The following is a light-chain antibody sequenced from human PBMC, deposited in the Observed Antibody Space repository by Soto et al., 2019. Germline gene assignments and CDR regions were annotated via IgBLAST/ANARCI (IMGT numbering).Light chain of an antibody. J-gene: IGLJ2*01. Sequence: QSVLTQPPSVSAAPGQNVSISCSGSYSNIGNNDVSWYQQFPGTVPKLLIYDNYKRPSGIPDRFSGSKSGTSATLGISGLQTWDEADYYCGTWDSSLRGVFGGGTKVTVL. CDR2: DNY. CDR3: GTWDSSLRGV. CDR1: YSNIGNND. V-gene: IGLV1-51*01.